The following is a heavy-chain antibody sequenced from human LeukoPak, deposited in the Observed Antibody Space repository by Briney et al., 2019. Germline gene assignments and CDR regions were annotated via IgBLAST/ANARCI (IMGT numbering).Heavy chain of an antibody. CDR3: AGSFSGAIDY. CDR2: TYFRSKWYN. D-gene: IGHD3-10*01. CDR1: GDSVSSNSAA. V-gene: IGHV6-1*01. Sequence: SQTLSLTCAISGDSVSSNSAAWNWIRQSPSRGLEWLGRTYFRSKWYNEYAASVKSRITINPDTFKNQFSLQLNSVTPEDTAVYYCAGSFSGAIDYWGQGTLVTVSS. J-gene: IGHJ4*02.